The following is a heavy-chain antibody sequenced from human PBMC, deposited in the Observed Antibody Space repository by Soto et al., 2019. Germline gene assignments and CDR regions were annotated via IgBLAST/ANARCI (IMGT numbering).Heavy chain of an antibody. CDR3: ARPWGRYSEPGGEPTNWFDP. CDR1: GGTFSSYA. Sequence: ASVKVSCKASGGTFSSYAISWVRQAPGQGLEWMGGIIPIFGTANYAQKFQGRVTITADESTSTAYMELSSLRSEDTAVYYCARPWGRYSEPGGEPTNWFDPWGQGTLVTVSS. V-gene: IGHV1-69*13. J-gene: IGHJ5*02. CDR2: IIPIFGTA. D-gene: IGHD3-9*01.